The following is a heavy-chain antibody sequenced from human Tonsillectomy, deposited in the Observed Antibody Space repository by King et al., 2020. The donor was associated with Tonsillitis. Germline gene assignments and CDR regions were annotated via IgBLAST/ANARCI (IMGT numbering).Heavy chain of an antibody. Sequence: HVQLQESGPGLVKPSETLSLTCTVSGGSMSAYFWSWIRQPPGKPLEWIGYIYYRGTTKYNASLKSRVTISADTSKNQFSLKLTSVTAADTAVYYCARDYGSGSYYKRPLTYWGQGTPVTVSS. CDR1: GGSMSAYF. V-gene: IGHV4-59*01. CDR2: IYYRGTT. D-gene: IGHD3-10*01. CDR3: ARDYGSGSYYKRPLTY. J-gene: IGHJ4*02.